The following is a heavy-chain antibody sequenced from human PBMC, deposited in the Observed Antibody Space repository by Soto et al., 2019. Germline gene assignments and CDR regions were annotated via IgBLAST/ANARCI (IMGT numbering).Heavy chain of an antibody. V-gene: IGHV3-11*06. Sequence: GESLKISCAASGFTFSDYYMSWIRQAPGKGLEWVSYISSSSSYTNYADSVKGRFTISRDNAKNSLYLQMNSLRAEDTAVYYCARGRDYYGSGSYLPFDYWGQGTLVTVSS. D-gene: IGHD3-10*01. J-gene: IGHJ4*02. CDR1: GFTFSDYY. CDR3: ARGRDYYGSGSYLPFDY. CDR2: ISSSSSYT.